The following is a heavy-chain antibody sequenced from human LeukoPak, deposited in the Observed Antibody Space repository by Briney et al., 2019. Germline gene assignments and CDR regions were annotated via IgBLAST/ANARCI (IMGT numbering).Heavy chain of an antibody. CDR1: GFTFSSYA. D-gene: IGHD3-10*01. J-gene: IGHJ3*02. V-gene: IGHV3-23*01. CDR3: AKFGGSGSYYPTRFVNAFDI. CDR2: ISGSGGST. Sequence: GGSLRLSCAASGFTFSSYAMSWVRQAPGKGLEWVSAISGSGGSTYYADSVKGRFTISRDNPKNTLYLQMNSLRAEDTAVYYCAKFGGSGSYYPTRFVNAFDIWGQGTMVTVSS.